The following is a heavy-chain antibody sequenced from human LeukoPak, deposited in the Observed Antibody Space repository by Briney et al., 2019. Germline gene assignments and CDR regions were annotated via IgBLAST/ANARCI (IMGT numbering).Heavy chain of an antibody. J-gene: IGHJ5*02. D-gene: IGHD3-3*01. Sequence: ASVKVSCKASGYTFTSYGISWVRQAPGQGLEWMGWISAYNGNTNYAQKIQGRVTMTTDTSTSTAYMELRSLRADDTAVYYCARFGRFLESRWFDPWGQGTLVTVSS. CDR3: ARFGRFLESRWFDP. V-gene: IGHV1-18*01. CDR1: GYTFTSYG. CDR2: ISAYNGNT.